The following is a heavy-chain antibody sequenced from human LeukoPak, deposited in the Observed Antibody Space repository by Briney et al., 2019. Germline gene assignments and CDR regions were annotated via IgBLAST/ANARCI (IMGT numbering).Heavy chain of an antibody. D-gene: IGHD6-25*01. Sequence: GGSLRLSCAASGFTFSTYSMNWVRQAPGKGLEWVSSISSSSTYIYYADSVKGRFTISTDNAKNSLYLQMNSLRAEDTAVYCCARELGAAACYWGQGTLVTVSS. CDR3: ARELGAAACY. V-gene: IGHV3-21*01. J-gene: IGHJ4*02. CDR2: ISSSSTYI. CDR1: GFTFSTYS.